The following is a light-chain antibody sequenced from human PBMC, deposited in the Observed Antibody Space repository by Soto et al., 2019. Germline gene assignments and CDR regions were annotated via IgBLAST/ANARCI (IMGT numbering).Light chain of an antibody. V-gene: IGKV1-39*01. CDR3: QQTYTTPWT. Sequence: DIQMTQSPSSLSASVGDRVTITCRASQSISRNLNWYQQKPGKAPKLLIYAASSLHSGVPSRFSGSGSGADFTLTISSLQPEDFATYYCQQTYTTPWTFGQGTKVEIK. CDR1: QSISRN. CDR2: AAS. J-gene: IGKJ1*01.